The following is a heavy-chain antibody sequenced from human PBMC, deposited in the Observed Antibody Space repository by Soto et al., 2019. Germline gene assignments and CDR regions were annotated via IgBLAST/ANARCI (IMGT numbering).Heavy chain of an antibody. Sequence: SVKVSCKASGGTFSSYAISWVRQAPGQGLEWMGGIIPIFGTANYAQKLQGRVTITADESTSTAYMELSSLRSEDTAVYYCAREGTAGYSLKEDYYYYGMDVWGQGTTVTVS. V-gene: IGHV1-69*13. D-gene: IGHD5-18*01. CDR2: IIPIFGTA. CDR3: AREGTAGYSLKEDYYYYGMDV. CDR1: GGTFSSYA. J-gene: IGHJ6*02.